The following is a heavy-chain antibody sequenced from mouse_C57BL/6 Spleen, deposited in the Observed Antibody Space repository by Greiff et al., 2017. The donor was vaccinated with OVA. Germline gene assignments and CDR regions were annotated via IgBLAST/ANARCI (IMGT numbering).Heavy chain of an antibody. CDR1: GYTFTSYD. J-gene: IGHJ2*01. V-gene: IGHV1-85*01. Sequence: QVQLQQSGPELVKPGASVKLSCKASGYTFTSYDINWVKQRPGQGLEWIGWIYPRDGSTKYNEKFKGKATLTVDTSSSTAYMELHSLTSEDSAVYFCARMETGTEDYFDYWGQGTTLTVSS. CDR2: IYPRDGST. D-gene: IGHD4-1*01. CDR3: ARMETGTEDYFDY.